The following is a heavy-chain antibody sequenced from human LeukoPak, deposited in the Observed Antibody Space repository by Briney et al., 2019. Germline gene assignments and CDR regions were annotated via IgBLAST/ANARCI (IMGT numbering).Heavy chain of an antibody. CDR1: GFTFSSYA. Sequence: GGSLRLSCAASGFTFSSYAMSWVRQAPGKGLEWMGGFDPEDGETIYAQKFQGRVTMTEDTSTDTAYMELSSLRSEDTAVYYCATWDYYGSGSDWGQGTLVTVSS. D-gene: IGHD3-10*01. J-gene: IGHJ4*02. CDR3: ATWDYYGSGSD. CDR2: FDPEDGET. V-gene: IGHV1-24*01.